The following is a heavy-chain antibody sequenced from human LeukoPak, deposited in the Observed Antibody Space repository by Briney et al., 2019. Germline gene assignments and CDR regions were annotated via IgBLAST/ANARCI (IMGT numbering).Heavy chain of an antibody. J-gene: IGHJ4*02. D-gene: IGHD5-12*01. V-gene: IGHV3-48*03. Sequence: PGGSLRLSCAASGFTFSSYAMHWVRQAPGKGLEWVSYISGSGSSIHYADSVKGRFTISRDNAKNSLYLQMNSLGAEDTAVYYCARDRRGHDWGQGTLVTVSS. CDR2: ISGSGSSI. CDR3: ARDRRGHD. CDR1: GFTFSSYA.